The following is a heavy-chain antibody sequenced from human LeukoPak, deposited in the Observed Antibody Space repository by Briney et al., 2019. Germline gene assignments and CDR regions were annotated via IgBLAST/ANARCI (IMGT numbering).Heavy chain of an antibody. J-gene: IGHJ4*02. CDR3: ARDADIVATIGYFDY. Sequence: GGSLRLSCAASGFTFSSYGMHWVRLAPGKGLEWVAVIWYDGSNKYYADSVKGRFTISRDNSKNTLYLQMNSLRAEDTAVYYCARDADIVATIGYFDYWGQGTLVTVSS. CDR1: GFTFSSYG. V-gene: IGHV3-33*01. CDR2: IWYDGSNK. D-gene: IGHD5-12*01.